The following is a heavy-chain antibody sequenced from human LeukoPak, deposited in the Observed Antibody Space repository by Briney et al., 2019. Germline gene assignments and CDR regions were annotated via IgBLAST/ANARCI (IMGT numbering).Heavy chain of an antibody. J-gene: IGHJ6*03. D-gene: IGHD6-19*01. CDR3: ARRTYSSGWLGYYYYYMDV. CDR2: MNPNSGNT. V-gene: IGHV1-8*03. Sequence: ASVKVSCKASGYTFTSYDINWVRQATGQGLEWTGWMNPNSGNTRYAQKFQGRVTITRNTSISTAYMELSSLRSEDTAVYYCARRTYSSGWLGYYYYYMDVWGKGTTVTVSS. CDR1: GYTFTSYD.